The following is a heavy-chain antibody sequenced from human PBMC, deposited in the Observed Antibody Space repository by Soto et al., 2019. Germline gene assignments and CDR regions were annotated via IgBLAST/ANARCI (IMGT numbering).Heavy chain of an antibody. V-gene: IGHV1-8*01. CDR2: MNPNSGNT. Sequence: QVQLVQSGAEVKKPGASGKVSCKASGYTFTSYDINWVRQASGQGLEWMGWMNPNSGNTGYAQQFQRRVTMTTNTSKSIVYMELWSLPSDDTAVYYCAREKGRGKLDYWGQGTLVTVSS. CDR3: AREKGRGKLDY. D-gene: IGHD1-1*01. CDR1: GYTFTSYD. J-gene: IGHJ4*02.